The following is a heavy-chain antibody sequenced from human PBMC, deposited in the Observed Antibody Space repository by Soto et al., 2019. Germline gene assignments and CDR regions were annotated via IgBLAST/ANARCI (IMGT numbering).Heavy chain of an antibody. Sequence: GGSLRLSCVTYGLTFTDYWMSWVRQAPGKGLEWVANIKQDESEKNYLDSVKGRFTISRDNSKNTLYLQMISLRAEDTAVYYGARSLGYCSGGSCYYVDYWGQGTLVTVSS. CDR3: ARSLGYCSGGSCYYVDY. V-gene: IGHV3-7*01. J-gene: IGHJ4*02. D-gene: IGHD2-15*01. CDR1: GLTFTDYW. CDR2: IKQDESEK.